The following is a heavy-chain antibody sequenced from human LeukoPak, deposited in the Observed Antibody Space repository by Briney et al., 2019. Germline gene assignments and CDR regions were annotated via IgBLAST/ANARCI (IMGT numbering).Heavy chain of an antibody. CDR3: LRGDSRDF. Sequence: GGSLGLSCAACGFAFSTYTMNWARQAPGKGLEWVASINSGGTTTYYAFSVKGRFTISRDNAQNVLYLQMNGLRGDDAAVYYCLRGDSRDFWGQGTLVTVSS. CDR1: GFAFSTYT. D-gene: IGHD3-22*01. J-gene: IGHJ4*02. V-gene: IGHV3-21*06. CDR2: INSGGTTT.